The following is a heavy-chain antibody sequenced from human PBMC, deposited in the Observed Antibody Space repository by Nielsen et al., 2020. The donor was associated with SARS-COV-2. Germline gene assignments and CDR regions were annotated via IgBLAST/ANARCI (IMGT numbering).Heavy chain of an antibody. CDR3: AREGVASDGSFDS. Sequence: SCTVSGASISSGGHFWSWIRQPAGGKGLEWIGRIYLSGHTNYNPSLKSRVTMSVDTSNHHFSLKLTSVTAADTAVYYCAREGVASDGSFDSWGQGILVTVSS. D-gene: IGHD6-13*01. J-gene: IGHJ4*02. V-gene: IGHV4-61*02. CDR2: IYLSGHT. CDR1: GASISSGGHF.